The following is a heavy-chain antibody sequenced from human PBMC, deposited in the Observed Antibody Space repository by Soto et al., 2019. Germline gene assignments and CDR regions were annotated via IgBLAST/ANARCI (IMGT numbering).Heavy chain of an antibody. J-gene: IGHJ4*02. Sequence: TSETLSLTCTVSGGSITRRNHYWGWVRQPPGKGLEWVASIHHTGTTYYNPSLRSRITMSIDTSNNRFSLSLTSVTAADTATYLFSTYSYYDLSSGYHGSWGQGTLGTVSS. CDR1: GGSITRRNHY. CDR2: IHHTGTT. V-gene: IGHV4-39*01. CDR3: STYSYYDLSSGYHGS. D-gene: IGHD3-16*01.